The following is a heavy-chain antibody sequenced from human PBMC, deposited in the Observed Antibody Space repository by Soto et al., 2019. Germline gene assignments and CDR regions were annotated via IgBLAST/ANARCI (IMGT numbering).Heavy chain of an antibody. CDR3: AKDXMAAAGVRYYYYYGMDV. D-gene: IGHD6-13*01. J-gene: IGHJ6*02. CDR2: ISGSGGST. Sequence: GGSLRLSCAASGFTFSSYAMSWVRQAPGKGLEWVSAISGSGGSTYYADSVKGRFTISRDNSKNTLYLQMNSLRAEDTAVYYCAKDXMAAAGVRYYYYYGMDVWGQGTTVTVSS. CDR1: GFTFSSYA. V-gene: IGHV3-23*01.